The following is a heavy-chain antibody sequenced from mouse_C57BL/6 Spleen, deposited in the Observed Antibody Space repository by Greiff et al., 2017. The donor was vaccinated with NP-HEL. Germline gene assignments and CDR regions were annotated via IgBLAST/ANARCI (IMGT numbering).Heavy chain of an antibody. D-gene: IGHD1-1*01. Sequence: QVQLQQSGPGLVQPSQSLSITCTVSGFSLTSYGVHWVRQSPGKGLEWLGVTWSGGSTDYNAAFISKLSISKDNPKSQVYFKMNRLQADDTAIYYCARNEDYGSNYYAMDYWGQGTSVTVSS. CDR2: TWSGGST. CDR1: GFSLTSYG. V-gene: IGHV2-2*01. CDR3: ARNEDYGSNYYAMDY. J-gene: IGHJ4*01.